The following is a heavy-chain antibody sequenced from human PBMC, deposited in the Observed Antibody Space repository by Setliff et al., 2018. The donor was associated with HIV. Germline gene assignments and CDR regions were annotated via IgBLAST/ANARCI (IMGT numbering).Heavy chain of an antibody. V-gene: IGHV4-34*01. CDR1: GGSFSGYY. CDR3: ARWRYSSGWYAWDYFDY. Sequence: SETLSLTCTVYGGSFSGYYWSWIRQPPGKGLEWIGEINHSGSTYYNPSLKSRVTISVDTSKNQFSLKLSSVTAADTAVYYCARWRYSSGWYAWDYFDYWGQGTLVTVSS. J-gene: IGHJ4*02. D-gene: IGHD6-19*01. CDR2: INHSGST.